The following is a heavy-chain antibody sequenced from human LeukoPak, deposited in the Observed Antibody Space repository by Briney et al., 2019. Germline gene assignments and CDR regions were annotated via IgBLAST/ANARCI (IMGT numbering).Heavy chain of an antibody. CDR1: GFTFSSYA. J-gene: IGHJ1*01. V-gene: IGHV3-23*01. CDR3: AKQGQVYGDYGSTEYFQH. D-gene: IGHD4-17*01. Sequence: GGSLRLSCAASGFTFSSYAMSWVRQAPGKGLEWVSAISGSGGSTYYADSVKGRFTISRDNSKNTLYLQMNSLRAEDTAVYYCAKQGQVYGDYGSTEYFQHWGQGTLVTVSP. CDR2: ISGSGGST.